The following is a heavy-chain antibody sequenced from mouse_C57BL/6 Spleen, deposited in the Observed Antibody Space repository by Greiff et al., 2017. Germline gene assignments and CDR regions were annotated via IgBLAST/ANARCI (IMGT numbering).Heavy chain of an antibody. J-gene: IGHJ3*01. V-gene: IGHV1-26*01. Sequence: VQLQQSGPELVKPGASVKISCKASGYTFTDYYMNWVKQSHGKSLEWIGDINPNNGGTSYNQKFKGKATLTVDKSSSTAYMELRSLTSEDSAVYYCARHYYGSSGFAYWGQGTLVTVSA. CDR3: ARHYYGSSGFAY. CDR2: INPNNGGT. CDR1: GYTFTDYY. D-gene: IGHD1-1*01.